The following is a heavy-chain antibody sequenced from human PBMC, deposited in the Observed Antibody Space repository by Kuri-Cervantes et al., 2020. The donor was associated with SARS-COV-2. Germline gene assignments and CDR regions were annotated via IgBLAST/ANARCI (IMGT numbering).Heavy chain of an antibody. CDR1: GASISNESYY. J-gene: IGHJ4*02. CDR2: FYTTERI. Sequence: SETLSLTCTVSGASISNESYYWDWIRQPDGKGLEWLGRFYTTERINYNPSLKRRVAISVDTSKNQFSLRLTSMTAADPAVYYCARDVVHTYGWRAFDYWGQGSLVTVSS. CDR3: ARDVVHTYGWRAFDY. D-gene: IGHD5-18*01. V-gene: IGHV4-61*02.